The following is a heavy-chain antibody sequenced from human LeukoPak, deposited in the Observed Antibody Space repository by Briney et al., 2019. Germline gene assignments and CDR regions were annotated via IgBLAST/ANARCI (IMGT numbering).Heavy chain of an antibody. D-gene: IGHD3-10*01. Sequence: SQTLSLTGTVSGGSISSGDYYGSWIRQPPGKGLEWIGYIYYSGTTYYNPSLKSRVTISVDTSKNQFSLKLTSVTAADTAVYFCARGPYGSGSYYWGQGTLVTVSS. V-gene: IGHV4-30-4*01. CDR2: IYYSGTT. CDR3: ARGPYGSGSYY. J-gene: IGHJ4*02. CDR1: GGSISSGDYY.